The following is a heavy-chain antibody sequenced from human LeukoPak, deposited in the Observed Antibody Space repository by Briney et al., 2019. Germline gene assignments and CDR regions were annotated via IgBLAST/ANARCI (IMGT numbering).Heavy chain of an antibody. CDR3: ARGSGGLNYDFFTGYSPNPPYFDY. Sequence: GGSLRLSCAASGFTFSSYGMSWVRQAPGKGLEWVSDISGSGGSTYYADSVKGRFSITRDNAKNSLYLQMNSLRAEDTAVYYCARGSGGLNYDFFTGYSPNPPYFDYWGQGALVTVSS. D-gene: IGHD3-9*01. J-gene: IGHJ4*02. CDR2: ISGSGGST. CDR1: GFTFSSYG. V-gene: IGHV3-23*01.